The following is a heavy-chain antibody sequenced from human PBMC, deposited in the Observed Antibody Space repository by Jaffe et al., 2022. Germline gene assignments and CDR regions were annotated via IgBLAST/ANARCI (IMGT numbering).Heavy chain of an antibody. Sequence: QVQLVESGGGLVKPGGSLRLSCAASGFTFSDYYMSWIRQAPGKGLEWVSYISSSGSTIYYADSVKGRFTISRDNAKNSLYLQMNSLRAEDTAVYYCARVIIYCSSTSCYLGPNYYYYYMDVWGKGTTVTVSS. D-gene: IGHD2-2*01. V-gene: IGHV3-11*01. CDR3: ARVIIYCSSTSCYLGPNYYYYYMDV. J-gene: IGHJ6*03. CDR2: ISSSGSTI. CDR1: GFTFSDYY.